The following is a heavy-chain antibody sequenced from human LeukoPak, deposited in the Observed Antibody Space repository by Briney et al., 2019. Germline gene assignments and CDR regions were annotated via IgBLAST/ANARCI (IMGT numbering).Heavy chain of an antibody. J-gene: IGHJ4*02. D-gene: IGHD2/OR15-2a*01. CDR2: INSDGSWT. Sequence: GGSLRLSCAASGNYWMHWVRQVPGKGLVWVSHINSDGSWTSYADSVKGRFTISKDNAKNTVYLQMDSLRAEDTAVYYCVSFYETYWGRGTLVTVSS. V-gene: IGHV3-74*01. CDR3: VSFYETY. CDR1: GNYW.